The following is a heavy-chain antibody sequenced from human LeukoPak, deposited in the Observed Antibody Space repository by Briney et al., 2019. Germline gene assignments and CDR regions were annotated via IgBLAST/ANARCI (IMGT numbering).Heavy chain of an antibody. V-gene: IGHV3-66*02. CDR1: VFTVSSNY. Sequence: GGSLRLSCAASVFTVSSNYMSWVRQAPGKGLEWVSVIYSGGSTYYADSVNGRFTISRDNSKNTLYLQMNSPRAEHTAVSYCARDGPRGGTRPYWGQGTLVTVSS. J-gene: IGHJ4*02. CDR3: ARDGPRGGTRPY. D-gene: IGHD1-26*01. CDR2: IYSGGST.